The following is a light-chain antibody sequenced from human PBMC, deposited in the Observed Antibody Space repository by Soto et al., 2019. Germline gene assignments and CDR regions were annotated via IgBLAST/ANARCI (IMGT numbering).Light chain of an antibody. CDR1: SSDVGGYNY. Sequence: QSALNQPRSVSGSPGQSVTISCTGTSSDVGGYNYVSWYQQHPGKAPKLMIYDVSKRPSGVPDRFSGSKSGNTASLTISGLQAEDEADYYCCSYAGSYTFVFGGGTKLTV. J-gene: IGLJ2*01. CDR2: DVS. CDR3: CSYAGSYTFV. V-gene: IGLV2-11*01.